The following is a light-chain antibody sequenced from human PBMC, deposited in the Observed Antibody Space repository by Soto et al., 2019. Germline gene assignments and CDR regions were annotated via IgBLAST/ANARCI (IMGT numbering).Light chain of an antibody. V-gene: IGKV1-39*01. Sequence: DIQMTQSPSSLSASVGDRVTMTCRASQSITTHVNWYQQKPGKAPKLLIYAASILQSGVPSRFSGSGSGTDFTLTISSLQPEDFATYFCQQSYSTPTPPTFGQWTKVEIK. CDR2: AAS. J-gene: IGKJ2*01. CDR1: QSITTH. CDR3: QQSYSTPTPPT.